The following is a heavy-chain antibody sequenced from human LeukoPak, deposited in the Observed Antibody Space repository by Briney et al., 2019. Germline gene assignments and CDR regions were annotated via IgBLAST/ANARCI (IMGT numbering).Heavy chain of an antibody. D-gene: IGHD3-3*01. Sequence: GGSLRLSCAASGFTFSSYGVHWVRQAPGKGLEWVAVISYDGSNKYYADSVKGRFTISRDNSKNTLYLQMNSLRAEDTAMFYCAKGRYEIYDFWSEEASDIWGQGTMVTVSS. CDR1: GFTFSSYG. CDR3: AKGRYEIYDFWSEEASDI. CDR2: ISYDGSNK. V-gene: IGHV3-30*18. J-gene: IGHJ3*02.